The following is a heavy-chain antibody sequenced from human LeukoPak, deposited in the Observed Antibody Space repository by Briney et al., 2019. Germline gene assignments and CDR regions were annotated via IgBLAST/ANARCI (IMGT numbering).Heavy chain of an antibody. D-gene: IGHD3-22*01. J-gene: IGHJ4*02. Sequence: GGSLRLSCAASGFTVSSNYMSWVRQAPGKGLEWVSVIYSGGSTYYADSVKGRFTISRDNSKNTLYLQMNSLRAEDTAVYYCAKDWYYDSSGYYPNLWYFDYWGQGTLVTVSS. V-gene: IGHV3-66*01. CDR3: AKDWYYDSSGYYPNLWYFDY. CDR1: GFTVSSNY. CDR2: IYSGGST.